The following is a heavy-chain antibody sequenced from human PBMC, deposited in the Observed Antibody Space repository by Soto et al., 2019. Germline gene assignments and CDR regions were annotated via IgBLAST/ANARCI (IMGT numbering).Heavy chain of an antibody. D-gene: IGHD3-3*01. V-gene: IGHV3-30*03. CDR3: VRDQGFQGHYAFDS. CDR2: ISYDGSNE. J-gene: IGHJ3*02. Sequence: QVQLVESGGGVVQPGRSLRLSCVASGFNFNVYGMHWVRQAPGKGLERLAVISYDGSNEDYADSVKGRFTISRDNSNNRLYLQMNSRRVEDTAVYYCVRDQGFQGHYAFDSWGQGTVVTVS. CDR1: GFNFNVYG.